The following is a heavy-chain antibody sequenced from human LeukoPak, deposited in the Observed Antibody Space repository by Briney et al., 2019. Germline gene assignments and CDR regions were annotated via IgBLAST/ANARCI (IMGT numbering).Heavy chain of an antibody. J-gene: IGHJ4*02. CDR2: INHSGST. CDR1: GGSFSGYY. V-gene: IGHV4-34*01. CDR3: AREDYGGRSFDY. Sequence: SETLSLTCAVYGGSFSGYYWSWIRQPPRKGLEWIGEINHSGSTNYNPSLKSRVTISVDTSKNQFSLELSSVTAADTAVYYCAREDYGGRSFDYWGQGTLVTVSS. D-gene: IGHD4-23*01.